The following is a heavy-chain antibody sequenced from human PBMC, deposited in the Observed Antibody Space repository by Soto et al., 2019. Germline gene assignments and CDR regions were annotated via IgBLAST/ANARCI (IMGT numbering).Heavy chain of an antibody. CDR1: GGSISSSSYY. D-gene: IGHD3-22*01. Sequence: PSETLSLTCTVSGGSISSSSYYWGWIRQPPGKGLEWIGSIYYSGSTYYNPSLKSRVTISVDTSKNQFSLKMSSVTAADTAVYYCARHPNHRITSGYYYPYWGQGTLVTVSS. CDR2: IYYSGST. J-gene: IGHJ4*02. CDR3: ARHPNHRITSGYYYPY. V-gene: IGHV4-39*01.